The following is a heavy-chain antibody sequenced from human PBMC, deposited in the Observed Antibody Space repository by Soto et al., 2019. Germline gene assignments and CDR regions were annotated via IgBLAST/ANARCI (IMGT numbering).Heavy chain of an antibody. CDR3: ARQVYYGSGSYYHYYYGMDV. V-gene: IGHV1-69*01. J-gene: IGHJ6*02. CDR1: RGTFSSYA. Sequence: QVQLVQSGAEVKKPGSSVKVSCKASRGTFSSYAISWVRQAPGQGLEWMGGIIPIFGTANYAQKFQGRVTITADESTSTAYMELSSLRSEDTAVYYCARQVYYGSGSYYHYYYGMDVWGQGTTVTVSS. CDR2: IIPIFGTA. D-gene: IGHD3-10*01.